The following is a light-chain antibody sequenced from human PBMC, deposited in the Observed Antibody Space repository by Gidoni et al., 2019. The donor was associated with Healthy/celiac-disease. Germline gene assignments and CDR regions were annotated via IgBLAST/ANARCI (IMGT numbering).Light chain of an antibody. CDR3: QQYYSTPVT. J-gene: IGKJ3*01. Sequence: DIVMTQSPDSLAVSLGERATINCKSSQSVLYSSNHKNYLAWYQQKPGQPPKLLIYWASTRESGVPDRFSGSGSGTDFTLTISSLQDEDVAVYYCQQYYSTPVTFGPGTKVDIK. CDR1: QSVLYSSNHKNY. V-gene: IGKV4-1*01. CDR2: WAS.